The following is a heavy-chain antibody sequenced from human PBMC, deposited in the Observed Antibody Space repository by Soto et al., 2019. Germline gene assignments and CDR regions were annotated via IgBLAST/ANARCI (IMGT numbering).Heavy chain of an antibody. Sequence: QVQLVQSGGEVKRPGSAVKISCKASGGSFNTYAISWMRQAPGHGLEWMGTVIVVLATSTYAQRFQGRVTIPADDSTNTVYMEIRNLSSGDTAVYFCAAGHYTEGSGYGDWGQGTLVTVSS. J-gene: IGHJ4*02. CDR2: VIVVLATS. D-gene: IGHD5-12*01. CDR3: AAGHYTEGSGYGD. V-gene: IGHV1-69*11. CDR1: GGSFNTYA.